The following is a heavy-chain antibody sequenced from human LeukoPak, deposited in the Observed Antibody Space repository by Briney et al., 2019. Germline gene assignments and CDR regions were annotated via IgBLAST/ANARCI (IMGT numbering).Heavy chain of an antibody. CDR1: GFTFSNAW. D-gene: IGHD2-2*01. J-gene: IGHJ5*02. CDR2: IKSKTDGGTT. Sequence: PGGSLRLSCAASGFTFSNAWMSWVRQAPGKGLEWVGRIKSKTDGGTTDYAAPVKGRFTISRDDSKNTLYLQMNSLKTEDTAVYYCNTDLVVVPAASTYNWFDPWGQGTLVTVSS. V-gene: IGHV3-15*01. CDR3: NTDLVVVPAASTYNWFDP.